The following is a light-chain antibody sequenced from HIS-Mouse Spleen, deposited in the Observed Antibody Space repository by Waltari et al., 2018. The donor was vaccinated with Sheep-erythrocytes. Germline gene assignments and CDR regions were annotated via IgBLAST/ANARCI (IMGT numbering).Light chain of an antibody. CDR2: AAS. J-gene: IGKJ4*01. CDR3: QQSYSTPPLT. V-gene: IGKV1-39*01. CDR1: QSISSY. Sequence: DIQMTQSPSSLSASVGARVTITCRASQSISSYLNWYQQKPGKAPKLLNYAASSLQSVVPSRFSGSGSVTDFTLTISSLQPEDFATYYCQQSYSTPPLTFGGGTKVEIK.